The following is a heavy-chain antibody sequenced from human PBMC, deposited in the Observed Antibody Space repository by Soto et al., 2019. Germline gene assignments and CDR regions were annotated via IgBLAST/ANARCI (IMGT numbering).Heavy chain of an antibody. D-gene: IGHD3-10*01. Sequence: SETLSLTCAVYGGSFSGYYWSWIRQPPGKGLEWIGEINHSRSTNYNPSLKSRVTISVDTSKNQFSLKLSSVTAADTAVYYCARGGVRGVKIVDFDYWGQGTLVTVSS. V-gene: IGHV4-34*01. CDR1: GGSFSGYY. J-gene: IGHJ4*02. CDR2: INHSRST. CDR3: ARGGVRGVKIVDFDY.